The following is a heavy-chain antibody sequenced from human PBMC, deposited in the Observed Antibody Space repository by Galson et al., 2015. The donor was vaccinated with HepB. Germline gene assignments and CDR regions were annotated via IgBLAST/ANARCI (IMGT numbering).Heavy chain of an antibody. J-gene: IGHJ4*02. CDR1: GFTFSNAW. Sequence: SLRLSCAASGFTFSNAWMNWVRQAPGKGLEWVGRIKSKTDGGTTDYAAPVKGRFTISRDDSKNTLYLQMISLKTEDTAVYYCTTRYYDFWSGSEGFDYWGQGTLVTVSS. V-gene: IGHV3-15*07. CDR3: TTRYYDFWSGSEGFDY. CDR2: IKSKTDGGTT. D-gene: IGHD3-3*01.